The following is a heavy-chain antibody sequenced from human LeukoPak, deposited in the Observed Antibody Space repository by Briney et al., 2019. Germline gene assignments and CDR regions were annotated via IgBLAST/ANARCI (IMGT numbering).Heavy chain of an antibody. Sequence: GGSLRLSCAASGFTFSSYAMSWVRQAPGKGLEWVSAISGSGGSTYYADSVKGRFTISRDNSKNTLYLQMNSLRAEDTAVYYCARAHPLYCSSTSCYTDYFDYWGQGTLVTVSS. CDR3: ARAHPLYCSSTSCYTDYFDY. D-gene: IGHD2-2*02. J-gene: IGHJ4*02. CDR1: GFTFSSYA. V-gene: IGHV3-23*01. CDR2: ISGSGGST.